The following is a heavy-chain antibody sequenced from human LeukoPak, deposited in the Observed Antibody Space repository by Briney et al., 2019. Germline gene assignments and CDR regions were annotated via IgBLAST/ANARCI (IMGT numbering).Heavy chain of an antibody. V-gene: IGHV3-66*01. J-gene: IGHJ4*02. Sequence: GGSLRLSCAASGFAVSSNYMSWVRQAPGKGLEWVSVIYSGGSTYYADSVKGRFTISRDNSKNTLYLQMNSLRAEDTAVYHCARGLDSYFDYWGQGTLVTVSS. CDR1: GFAVSSNY. CDR3: ARGLDSYFDY. CDR2: IYSGGST.